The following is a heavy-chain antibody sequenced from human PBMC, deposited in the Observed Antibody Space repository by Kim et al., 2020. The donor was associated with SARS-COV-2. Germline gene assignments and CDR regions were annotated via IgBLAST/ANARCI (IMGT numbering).Heavy chain of an antibody. D-gene: IGHD5-18*01. V-gene: IGHV1-8*01. CDR3: ARGVDTAMVGANWFDP. Sequence: ASVKVSCKASGYTFTSYDINWVRQATGQGLEWMGWMNPNSGNTGYAQKFQGRVTMTRNTSISTAYMELSSLRSEDTAVYYCARGVDTAMVGANWFDPWGQGTLVTVSS. CDR2: MNPNSGNT. CDR1: GYTFTSYD. J-gene: IGHJ5*02.